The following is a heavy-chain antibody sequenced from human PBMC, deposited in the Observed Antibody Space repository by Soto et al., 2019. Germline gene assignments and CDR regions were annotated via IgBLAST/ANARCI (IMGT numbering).Heavy chain of an antibody. V-gene: IGHV3-66*01. D-gene: IGHD6-13*01. Sequence: EVQLVESGGGLVQPGGSLRLSCAASGFTVSSNYMSWVRQAPGKGLEWVSVIYSGGSTYYADSVKGRFTISRDNSKNTLYLQMNSLRAEDTAVYYCARGHPSIAAAGTFDYWGQGTLVTVSS. CDR3: ARGHPSIAAAGTFDY. CDR2: IYSGGST. CDR1: GFTVSSNY. J-gene: IGHJ4*02.